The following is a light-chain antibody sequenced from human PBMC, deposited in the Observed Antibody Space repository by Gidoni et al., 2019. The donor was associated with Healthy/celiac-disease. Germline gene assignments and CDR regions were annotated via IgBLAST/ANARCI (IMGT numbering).Light chain of an antibody. J-gene: IGKJ4*01. CDR2: GAS. CDR1: QSVSSSY. CDR3: QQYGSSPPELT. V-gene: IGKV3-20*01. Sequence: EIVLTQSPGTLSLSPGERATLSGRASQSVSSSYLAWYQQKPGQAPRLLIYGASSRATGIPDRVSGSGSGTDFTLTISRLEPEDFAVYYCQQYGSSPPELTFGGGTKVEIK.